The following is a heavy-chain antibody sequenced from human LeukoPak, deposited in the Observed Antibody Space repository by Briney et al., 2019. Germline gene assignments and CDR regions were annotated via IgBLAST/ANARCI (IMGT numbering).Heavy chain of an antibody. Sequence: QPGGSLRLSWAASGFTFSSYAMSWVRQAPGKGLEWVSAISGSGGSTYYADSVKGRFTISRDNSKNTLYLQMNNLRAEDTAVYYCAKMLYDSSGYYHEWFDPWGQGTLVTVSS. V-gene: IGHV3-23*01. J-gene: IGHJ5*02. CDR3: AKMLYDSSGYYHEWFDP. D-gene: IGHD3-22*01. CDR2: ISGSGGST. CDR1: GFTFSSYA.